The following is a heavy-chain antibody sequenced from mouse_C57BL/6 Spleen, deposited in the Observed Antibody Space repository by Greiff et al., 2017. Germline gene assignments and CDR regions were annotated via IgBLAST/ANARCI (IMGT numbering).Heavy chain of an antibody. Sequence: QVQLQQPGAELVKPGASVKVSCKASGYTFTSYWMHWVKQRPGQGLEWIGRIHPSDSDTNYNQKFKGKATLTVDKSSSTAYMQLSSLTSEDSAVYYCAIRDYDEAWCAYWGQGTLVTVSA. CDR1: GYTFTSYW. J-gene: IGHJ3*01. CDR3: AIRDYDEAWCAY. V-gene: IGHV1-74*01. D-gene: IGHD2-4*01. CDR2: IHPSDSDT.